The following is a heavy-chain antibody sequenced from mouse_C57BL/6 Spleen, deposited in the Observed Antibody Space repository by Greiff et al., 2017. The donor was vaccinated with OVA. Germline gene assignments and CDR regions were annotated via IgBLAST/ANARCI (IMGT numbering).Heavy chain of an antibody. CDR1: GYTFTSYG. CDR3: AMCVITTVVAPDY. J-gene: IGHJ2*01. Sequence: QVQLQQPGADLVKPGASVKVSCKASGYTFTSYGMHWVKQRPGQGLEWIGRIHPSDSDTNYNQKFKGKATLTVDKSSSTAYMQLSSLTSEDSAVYDCAMCVITTVVAPDYWGQGTTLTVSS. V-gene: IGHV1-74*01. CDR2: IHPSDSDT. D-gene: IGHD1-1*01.